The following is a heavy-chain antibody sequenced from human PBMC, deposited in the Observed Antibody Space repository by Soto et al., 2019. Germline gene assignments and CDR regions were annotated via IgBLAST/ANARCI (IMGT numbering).Heavy chain of an antibody. CDR2: IYSGGST. V-gene: IGHV4-39*01. Sequence: SETLSLTCAVSGGAISGRSNYWGWIRQPPGKGLEYIGSIYSGGSTYYNPSLKSRVTLSVDATQNQFSLRLTSVTAADTAVYFCASLNYDYGRKYFDSWGHGTLVTVAS. CDR1: GGAISGRSNY. D-gene: IGHD4-17*01. J-gene: IGHJ4*01. CDR3: ASLNYDYGRKYFDS.